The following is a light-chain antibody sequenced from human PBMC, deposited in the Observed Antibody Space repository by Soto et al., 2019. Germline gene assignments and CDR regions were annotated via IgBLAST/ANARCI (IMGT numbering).Light chain of an antibody. J-gene: IGKJ1*01. Sequence: EIVLTPSPGTLSLSPGESATLSCRASNRGISSYLAWYQQKPGQAPRLLIYGASGRATGIPDRFSGSGSGTDFTLTISGMQPDDFTTFYCQQYASYSLAFGQGTKVDIK. V-gene: IGKV3-20*01. CDR3: QQYASYSLA. CDR2: GAS. CDR1: NRGISSY.